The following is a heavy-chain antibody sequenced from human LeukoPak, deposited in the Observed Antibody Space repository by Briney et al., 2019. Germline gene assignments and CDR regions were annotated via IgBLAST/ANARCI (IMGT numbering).Heavy chain of an antibody. CDR3: ARDASYNSLDY. CDR2: IWYDGSKK. V-gene: IGHV3-33*01. CDR1: GFTFSSHG. D-gene: IGHD6-13*01. Sequence: GGSLRLSCATSGFTFSSHGFYWVRQAPGKGLEWVAVIWYDGSKKYYADSVKGRSTISRDNSKNTLYLEMNSLRAEDTAVYYCARDASYNSLDYWGQGTLVTVSS. J-gene: IGHJ4*02.